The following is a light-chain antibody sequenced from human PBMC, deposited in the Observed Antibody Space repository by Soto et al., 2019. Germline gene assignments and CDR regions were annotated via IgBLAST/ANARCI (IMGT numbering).Light chain of an antibody. CDR1: QSINSY. Sequence: DIQMTQSPSSLSASVGDRVTITCRASQSINSYLSWYQQKPGKAPKLLIYAASTLQSGVPSRFSGSGSATDFTLTISSLQPEDFATYYCQQSYRTPPWTFGQGTKVEIK. J-gene: IGKJ1*01. V-gene: IGKV1-39*01. CDR3: QQSYRTPPWT. CDR2: AAS.